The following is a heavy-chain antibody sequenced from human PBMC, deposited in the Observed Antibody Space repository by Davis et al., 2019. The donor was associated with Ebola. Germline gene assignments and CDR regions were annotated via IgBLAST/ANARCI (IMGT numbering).Heavy chain of an antibody. CDR2: IRYGVSVM. V-gene: IGHV3-48*02. J-gene: IGHJ4*02. D-gene: IGHD1-26*01. CDR3: ARVVTGSGSYLDY. CDR1: GFTLITYS. Sequence: GESPKTPFATLGFTLITYSMSWVRQAPGKGPEWLSYIRYGVSVMYYADSVKGRFTIPRDNAENSVYLQMKSLRDEDTAVYYCARVVTGSGSYLDYWGQGTRVTVSS.